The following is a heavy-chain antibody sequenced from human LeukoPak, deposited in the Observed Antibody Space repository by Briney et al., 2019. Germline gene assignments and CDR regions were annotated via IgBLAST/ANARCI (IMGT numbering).Heavy chain of an antibody. CDR1: GYTFTSYG. CDR3: AREGVITIFGVVIPSYYYYMDV. D-gene: IGHD3-3*01. Sequence: ASVKVSCXASGYTFTSYGISWVRQAPGQGLEWMGWISAYNGNTNYAQKLQGRVTMTTDTSTSTAYMELRSLRSDDTAVYYCAREGVITIFGVVIPSYYYYMDVWGKGTTVTVSS. CDR2: ISAYNGNT. V-gene: IGHV1-18*01. J-gene: IGHJ6*03.